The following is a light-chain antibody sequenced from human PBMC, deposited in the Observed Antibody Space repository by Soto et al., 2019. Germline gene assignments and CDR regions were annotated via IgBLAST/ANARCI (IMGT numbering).Light chain of an antibody. CDR2: DAS. Sequence: AVKLTQSPSSLSASVGDRVTITCRAGQGISSALAWYQQNPGKTPKLLIYDASSLESGVPSRFSGSGSGTDFTLTISSLQPEDFATYYCQHFHSYPAFGQGTKLEIK. CDR3: QHFHSYPA. J-gene: IGKJ2*01. V-gene: IGKV1-13*02. CDR1: QGISSA.